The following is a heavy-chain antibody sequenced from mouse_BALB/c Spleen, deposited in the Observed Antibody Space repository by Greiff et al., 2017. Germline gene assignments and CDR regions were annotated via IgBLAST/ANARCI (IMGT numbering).Heavy chain of an antibody. CDR2: IDTSDSYT. J-gene: IGHJ2*01. CDR3: ARATATSYY. Sequence: QVQLKQPGAELVMPGASVKMSCKASGYTFTDYWMHWVKQRPGQGLEWIGAIDTSDSYTSYNQKFKGKATLTVDESSSTAYMQLSSLTSEDSAVYYCARATATSYYWGQGTTLTVSS. CDR1: GYTFTDYW. V-gene: IGHV1-69*01. D-gene: IGHD1-2*01.